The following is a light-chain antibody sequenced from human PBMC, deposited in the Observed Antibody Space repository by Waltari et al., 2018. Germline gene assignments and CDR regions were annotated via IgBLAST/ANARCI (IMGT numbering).Light chain of an antibody. CDR3: QTWDANTGV. CDR1: GWGDNY. J-gene: IGLJ2*01. CDR2: HDV. Sequence: SFDLTQPPSVSVSPGQTATITCSGKGWGDNYVSWFQQRPGQSPMLVIFHDVQRPSGIPERFSGSNSGDTATLTIAGTQAVDEADYYCQTWDANTGVFGGGTKLTVL. V-gene: IGLV3-1*01.